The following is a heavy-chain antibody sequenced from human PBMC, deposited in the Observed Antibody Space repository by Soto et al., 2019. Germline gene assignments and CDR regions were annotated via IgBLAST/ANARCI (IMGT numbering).Heavy chain of an antibody. CDR2: ISRSGDRT. CDR1: GFTFSSYN. V-gene: IGHV3-64*02. Sequence: EVQLVESGEGLVQHGGSLRLSCAASGFTFSSYNIHWISQAPGKGLEFVSAISRSGDRTYYADSVKGRFTITRDNSKNPVWLQMGSLRAEDMAVYYCARSSCSSGQCYYFAYWGRGALVSVSS. D-gene: IGHD2-15*01. J-gene: IGHJ4*02. CDR3: ARSSCSSGQCYYFAY.